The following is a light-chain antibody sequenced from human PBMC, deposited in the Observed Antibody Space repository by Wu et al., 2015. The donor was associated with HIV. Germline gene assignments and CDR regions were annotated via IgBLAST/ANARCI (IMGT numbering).Light chain of an antibody. CDR1: QTINNW. V-gene: IGKV1-5*03. J-gene: IGKJ4*01. CDR3: QQYNSYSPLT. Sequence: DIQMTQSPSTLSAYVGDRVTITCRASQTINNWLAWYQQKPGKAPKLLIYKASSLESGVPSRFSGSGSGTEFTLTISSLQPDDFATYYCQQYNSYSPLTFGEDQGGD. CDR2: KAS.